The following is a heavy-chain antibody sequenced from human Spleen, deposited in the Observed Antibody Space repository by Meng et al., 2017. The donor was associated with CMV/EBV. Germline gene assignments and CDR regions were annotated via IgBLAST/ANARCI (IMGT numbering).Heavy chain of an antibody. J-gene: IGHJ4*02. Sequence: GESLKISCAGSGFTFSSYSMNWVRQAPGKGLEWVSSITSISSFIHYADSVKGRFTISRDNSKNTLYLQMNSLRAEDTAVYYCARSYGSGSYVLDYWGQGTLVTVSS. D-gene: IGHD3-10*01. CDR3: ARSYGSGSYVLDY. V-gene: IGHV3-21*01. CDR1: GFTFSSYS. CDR2: ITSISSFI.